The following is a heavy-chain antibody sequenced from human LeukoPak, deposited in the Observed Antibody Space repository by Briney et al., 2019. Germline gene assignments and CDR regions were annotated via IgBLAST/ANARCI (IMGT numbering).Heavy chain of an antibody. CDR1: GYTFTSYA. D-gene: IGHD3-10*01. V-gene: IGHV1-3*01. Sequence: GASVKVSCKASGYTFTSYAMHWVRQAPGQRLEWMGWTNAGNGNTKYSQKFQGRVTITRDTSASTAYMELSSLRSEDTAVYYCARVLVRGVHTLGYRGQGTLVTVSS. CDR3: ARVLVRGVHTLGY. CDR2: TNAGNGNT. J-gene: IGHJ4*02.